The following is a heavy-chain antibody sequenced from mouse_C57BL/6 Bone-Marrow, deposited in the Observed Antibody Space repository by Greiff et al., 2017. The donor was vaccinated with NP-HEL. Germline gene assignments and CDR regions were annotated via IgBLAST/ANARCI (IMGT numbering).Heavy chain of an antibody. D-gene: IGHD1-1*01. Sequence: VQLQESGPGLVHPSPLMSITCTVSGFSLTSYGVHWVRQSPGKGLEWLGVIWRGGSTDYNAAFMSRLSITKDNSKSQVFFKMNSLQADDTAIYYCTKTITTVVGNWYFDVLGTGTTVTV. CDR2: IWRGGST. CDR1: GFSLTSYG. J-gene: IGHJ1*03. V-gene: IGHV2-5*01. CDR3: TKTITTVVGNWYFDV.